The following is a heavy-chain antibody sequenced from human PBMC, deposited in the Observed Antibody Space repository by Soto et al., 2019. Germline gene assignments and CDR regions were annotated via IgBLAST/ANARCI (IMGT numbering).Heavy chain of an antibody. J-gene: IGHJ6*02. CDR1: GFTVSSNY. V-gene: IGHV3-53*02. CDR3: ARDPPATRHGMDV. CDR2: IYSGGST. Sequence: EVQLVETGGGLIRPGGSLRLSCAASGFTVSSNYMSWVRQAPGKGLEWVSVIYSGGSTYYAYSVRGRVTISRDNSKNTLYLQMKGLRAEATAVYYCARDPPATRHGMDVCGQGTTVTVSS.